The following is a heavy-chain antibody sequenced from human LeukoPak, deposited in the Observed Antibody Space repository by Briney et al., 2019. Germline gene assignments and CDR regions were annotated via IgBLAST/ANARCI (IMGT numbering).Heavy chain of an antibody. Sequence: SGGSLRLSCAASGFTLSTYTMSWVRQAPGKGLEWVSSISSSSDYTHYADSVKGRFTISRDNAKNSMYLQLNSLRAEDTAVYYCARDGVWGQGTTVTVSS. CDR1: GFTLSTYT. V-gene: IGHV3-21*01. CDR2: ISSSSDYT. CDR3: ARDGV. J-gene: IGHJ6*02.